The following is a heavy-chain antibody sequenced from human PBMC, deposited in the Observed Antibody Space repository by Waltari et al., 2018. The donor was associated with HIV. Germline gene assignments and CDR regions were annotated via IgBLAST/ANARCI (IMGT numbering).Heavy chain of an antibody. D-gene: IGHD3-10*01. CDR2: SHHTGST. Sequence: QVQLQESGPGRVEPSGTLSLTCAVSGGSISSGDWWRWVRQPPGKGLAWIGASHHTGSTNYNPALRSRVTRSVKKSKNQSSRKLGAVTAADTDVYYCARLGLLSPFDYWGQGTLVTVSS. J-gene: IGHJ4*01. V-gene: IGHV4-4*02. CDR3: ARLGLLSPFDY. CDR1: GGSISSGDW.